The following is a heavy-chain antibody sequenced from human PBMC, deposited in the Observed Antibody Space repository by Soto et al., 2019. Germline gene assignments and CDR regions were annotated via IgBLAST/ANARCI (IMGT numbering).Heavy chain of an antibody. CDR1: GGSISSGDYY. D-gene: IGHD6-13*01. Sequence: QVQLQESGPGLVKPSQTLSLTCTVSGGSISSGDYYWSWIRQPPGKGLEWIGYIYYSGSTYYNPSLKSRVTISVDPSKNQFSLKLSSVTAADTAVYYCARVGSSWYRANNWFDPWGQGTLVTVSS. V-gene: IGHV4-30-4*01. CDR2: IYYSGST. J-gene: IGHJ5*02. CDR3: ARVGSSWYRANNWFDP.